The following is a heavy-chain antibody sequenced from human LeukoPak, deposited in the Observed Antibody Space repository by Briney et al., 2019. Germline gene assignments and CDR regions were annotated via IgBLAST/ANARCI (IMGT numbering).Heavy chain of an antibody. V-gene: IGHV1-24*01. D-gene: IGHD1-26*01. CDR3: ATVLSGSYLGGSYFDY. J-gene: IGHJ4*02. CDR2: FDPEDGET. CDR1: GYTLTELS. Sequence: ASMKVSCKVSGYTLTELSMHWVRQAPGKGLEWMGGFDPEDGETIYAQKFQGRVTMTEDTSTDTAYMELSSLRSEDTAVYYCATVLSGSYLGGSYFDYWGQGTLVTVSS.